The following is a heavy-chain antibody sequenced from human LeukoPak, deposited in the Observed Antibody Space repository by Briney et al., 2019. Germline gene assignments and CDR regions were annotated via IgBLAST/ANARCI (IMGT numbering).Heavy chain of an antibody. CDR3: ARGLEGPAAGDY. J-gene: IGHJ4*02. CDR1: GYTFTSYD. D-gene: IGHD6-13*01. Sequence: ASVKVSCKASGYTFTSYDINWVRQATGQGLEWMGWTNPNSGNTGYAQKFQGRVTMTRNTSISTAYMELSSLRSEDTAVYYCARGLEGPAAGDYWGQGTLVTVSS. V-gene: IGHV1-8*01. CDR2: TNPNSGNT.